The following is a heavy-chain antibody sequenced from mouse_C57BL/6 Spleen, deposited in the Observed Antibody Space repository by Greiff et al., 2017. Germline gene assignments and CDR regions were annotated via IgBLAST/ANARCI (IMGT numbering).Heavy chain of an antibody. CDR3: ARAYYYGSRYYAMDY. Sequence: QVQLQQPGAELVMPGASVKLSCKASGYTFTSYWMHWVKQRPGQGLEWIGEIDPSDSYTNYNQKFKGKSTLTVDKSSSTAYMQLSSLTSEDSAVYYCARAYYYGSRYYAMDYWGQGTSVTVSS. CDR2: IDPSDSYT. D-gene: IGHD1-1*01. CDR1: GYTFTSYW. V-gene: IGHV1-69*01. J-gene: IGHJ4*01.